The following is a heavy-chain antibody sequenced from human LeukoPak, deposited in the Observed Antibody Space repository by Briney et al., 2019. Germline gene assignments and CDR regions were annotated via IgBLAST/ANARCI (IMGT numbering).Heavy chain of an antibody. D-gene: IGHD6-19*01. J-gene: IGHJ3*02. CDR3: ARDQWLVHAFDI. CDR1: GFTFSSYD. Sequence: GGSLRLSCAASGFTFSSYDMHWVRQATGKGLEWVPAISGSGGSTYYADSVKGRFTISRDNSKNTLYLQMNSLRAEDTVVYYCARDQWLVHAFDIWGQGTMVTVSS. V-gene: IGHV3-23*01. CDR2: ISGSGGST.